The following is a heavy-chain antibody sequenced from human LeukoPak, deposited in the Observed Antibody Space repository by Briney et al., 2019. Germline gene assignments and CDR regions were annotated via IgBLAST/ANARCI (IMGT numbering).Heavy chain of an antibody. V-gene: IGHV4-59*01. CDR1: GGSISNYY. CDR2: IYNGGSI. Sequence: SETLSLSCSVSGGSISNYYWSWIRQSPGKELEWIGYIYNGGSINYNPSLTSRVTISVDTSKNQFSLRLTSVTAADTAMYYCATNYNISAGYYMGLVYWGQGTLVTVSS. J-gene: IGHJ4*02. CDR3: ATNYNISAGYYMGLVY. D-gene: IGHD3-9*01.